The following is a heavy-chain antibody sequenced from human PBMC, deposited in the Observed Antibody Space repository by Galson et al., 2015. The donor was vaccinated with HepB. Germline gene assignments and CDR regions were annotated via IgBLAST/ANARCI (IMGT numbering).Heavy chain of an antibody. Sequence: CAISGDSVSSNSAAWNWIRQSPSRGLEWLGRTYYKSKWYNDYGLSVKSRITINADTSKNQFSLQLNSVTPDDAAVYYCAREGVTMVRGIIMNYYGMDVWGQGTTVTASS. CDR1: GDSVSSNSAA. CDR2: TYYKSKWYN. D-gene: IGHD3-10*01. J-gene: IGHJ6*02. V-gene: IGHV6-1*01. CDR3: AREGVTMVRGIIMNYYGMDV.